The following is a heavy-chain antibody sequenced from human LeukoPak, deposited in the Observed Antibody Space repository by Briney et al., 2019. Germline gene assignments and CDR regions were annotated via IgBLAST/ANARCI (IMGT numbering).Heavy chain of an antibody. V-gene: IGHV1-18*01. D-gene: IGHD2-2*01. Sequence: ASVKVSCKASGGTFSSYAISWVRQAPGQGLEWMGWISAYNGNTNYAQKLQGRVTMTTDTSTSTAYMELRSLRSDDTAVYYCARDSGGCSSTSCYRWDDAFDIWGQGTMVTVSS. CDR3: ARDSGGCSSTSCYRWDDAFDI. CDR1: GGTFSSYA. CDR2: ISAYNGNT. J-gene: IGHJ3*02.